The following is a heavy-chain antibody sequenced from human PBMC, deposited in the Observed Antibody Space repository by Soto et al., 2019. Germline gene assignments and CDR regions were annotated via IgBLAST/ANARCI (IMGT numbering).Heavy chain of an antibody. J-gene: IGHJ4*02. V-gene: IGHV1-3*05. Sequence: QVQLVQSGAEEKKPGASVKVSCKASGYMFSGNDIHWVRQAPGQRLEWMGWMRPGTGNTRYSREFQARVTLTRDTATRPAYMELSSLSSDDTAVYYCARAAGMVALDYWGQGTLVTVSS. D-gene: IGHD5-18*01. CDR2: MRPGTGNT. CDR1: GYMFSGND. CDR3: ARAAGMVALDY.